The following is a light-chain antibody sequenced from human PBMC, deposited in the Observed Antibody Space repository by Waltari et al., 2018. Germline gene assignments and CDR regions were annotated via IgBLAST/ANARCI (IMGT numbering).Light chain of an antibody. V-gene: IGKV1-33*01. CDR3: QQYHSVPLT. Sequence: DIHMTQSPSSPSAPVGERVTITCQASQDIKKSLNWFHQKPGKAPKVLIFDASNSQTGAPSRFSGSGSGTDFTFTISSLQPEDMGTYYCQQYHSVPLTFGGGTKVEI. J-gene: IGKJ4*01. CDR1: QDIKKS. CDR2: DAS.